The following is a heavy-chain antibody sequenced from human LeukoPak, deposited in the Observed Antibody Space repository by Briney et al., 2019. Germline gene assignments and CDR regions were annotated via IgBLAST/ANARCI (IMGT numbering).Heavy chain of an antibody. Sequence: PGGSLRLSCVASGFAFSQFPVHWVRQAPGKRLEWVAFISHDGGNKKYGDSVKGRFTISRDNSKNTVYLQMNSLRPEDTALYYCARDKSYFGSGNYLYFDSWGQGALVIVSS. V-gene: IGHV3-30*03. J-gene: IGHJ4*02. CDR3: ARDKSYFGSGNYLYFDS. CDR1: GFAFSQFP. D-gene: IGHD3-10*01. CDR2: ISHDGGNK.